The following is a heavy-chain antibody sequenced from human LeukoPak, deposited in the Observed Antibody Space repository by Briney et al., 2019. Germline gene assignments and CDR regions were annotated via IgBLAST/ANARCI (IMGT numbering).Heavy chain of an antibody. J-gene: IGHJ4*02. CDR1: GGSFSGYY. V-gene: IGHV4-34*01. CDR3: ARAKGYCSSTSCSYYFDY. Sequence: SETLSLTCAVYGGSFSGYYWSWTRQPPGKGLEWIGEINHSGSTNYNPSLKSRVTISVDTSKNQFSLKLSSVTAADTAVYYCARAKGYCSSTSCSYYFDYWGQGTLVTVSS. D-gene: IGHD2-2*01. CDR2: INHSGST.